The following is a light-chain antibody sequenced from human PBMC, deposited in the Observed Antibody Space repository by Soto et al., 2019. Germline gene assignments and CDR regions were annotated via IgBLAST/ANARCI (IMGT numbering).Light chain of an antibody. CDR2: DVS. V-gene: IGLV2-11*01. CDR3: CSYAGSPYV. Sequence: QSVLTRPRSVSGSPGQSVTISRTGTSSDVGRYNYVSWYQHHPGKAPKLMIYDVSTRPSGVPDRFSGSKSGTTASLTISGLQAEDEADYYCCSYAGSPYVFGTGTKVTVL. CDR1: SSDVGRYNY. J-gene: IGLJ1*01.